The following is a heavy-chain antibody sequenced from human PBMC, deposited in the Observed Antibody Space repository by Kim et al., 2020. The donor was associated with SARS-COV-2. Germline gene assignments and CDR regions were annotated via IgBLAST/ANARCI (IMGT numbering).Heavy chain of an antibody. J-gene: IGHJ6*02. CDR1: GGSISSGGYY. V-gene: IGHV4-31*03. Sequence: SETLSLTCTVSGGSISSGGYYWSWIRQHPGKGLEWIGYIYYSGSTYYNPSLKSRVTISVDTSKNQYSLKLSSVTAADTAVYYCARAGSSTSRTYYYYYGMDVWGQRVTVTVSS. D-gene: IGHD2-2*01. CDR2: IYYSGST. CDR3: ARAGSSTSRTYYYYYGMDV.